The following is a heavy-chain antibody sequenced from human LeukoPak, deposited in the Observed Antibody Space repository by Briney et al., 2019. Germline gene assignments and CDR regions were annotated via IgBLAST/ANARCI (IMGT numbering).Heavy chain of an antibody. D-gene: IGHD6-13*01. CDR1: GFTFSSYG. CDR2: LTPSGSST. V-gene: IGHV3-23*01. CDR3: AKGGSSSWDYFDS. J-gene: IGHJ4*02. Sequence: PGGSLRLSCAASGFTFSSYGMRWVRQAPGKGLEWVSALTPSGSSTYYADSVKGRFTFSRDNSKNTLYLQMNSLRVEDPAIYYCAKGGSSSWDYFDSWGQGTLVTVSP.